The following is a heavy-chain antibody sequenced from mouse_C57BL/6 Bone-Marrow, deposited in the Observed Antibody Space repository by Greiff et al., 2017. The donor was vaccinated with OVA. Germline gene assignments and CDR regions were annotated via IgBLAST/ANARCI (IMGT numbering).Heavy chain of an antibody. CDR1: GFSLTSYG. CDR2: IWSGGST. V-gene: IGHV2-2*01. D-gene: IGHD2-1*01. Sequence: VKVVESGPGLVQPSQSLSITCTVSGFSLTSYGVHWVRQSPGKGLEWLGVIWSGGSTDYNAAFISRLSISKDNSKSQVFFKMNSLQADDTAIYYCARKGDYYGNYWFAYWGQGTLVTVSA. J-gene: IGHJ3*01. CDR3: ARKGDYYGNYWFAY.